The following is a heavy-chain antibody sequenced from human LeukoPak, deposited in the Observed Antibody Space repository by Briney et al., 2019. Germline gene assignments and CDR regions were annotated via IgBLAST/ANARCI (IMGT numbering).Heavy chain of an antibody. CDR2: TYYRSKWYN. J-gene: IGHJ4*02. D-gene: IGHD5-24*01. Sequence: SQTLSLTCAISGDSVSSNRASWSWTRQSPSRGLELLGRTYYRSKWYNDYAVSLKSRISINPDTSKNQFSLQLNSVTPEDTPVYYCSRSDGASDFDYWGQGTLVTVSS. CDR1: GDSVSSNRAS. V-gene: IGHV6-1*01. CDR3: SRSDGASDFDY.